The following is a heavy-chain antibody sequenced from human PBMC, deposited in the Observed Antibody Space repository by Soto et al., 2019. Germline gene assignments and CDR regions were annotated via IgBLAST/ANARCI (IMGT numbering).Heavy chain of an antibody. V-gene: IGHV4-61*03. J-gene: IGHJ4*02. Sequence: QVLLQDSGPRLVKPSETLSLTCTVSGGSFKSGSYYWSWVRLPPGNGLEWIGYVYHTGRTSYNPFHKSRVSISMDTSKNHFSLDLDSVTAADTAVYFCARDFDYFDSWGQGTPVTVSS. CDR3: ARDFDYFDS. D-gene: IGHD3-3*01. CDR2: VYHTGRT. CDR1: GGSFKSGSYY.